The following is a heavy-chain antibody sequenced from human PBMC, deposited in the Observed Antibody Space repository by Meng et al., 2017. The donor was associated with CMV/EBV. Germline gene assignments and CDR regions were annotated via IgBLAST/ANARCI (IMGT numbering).Heavy chain of an antibody. CDR2: INPSGGST. CDR3: AREEGIAARSDWFDP. CDR1: GYTFTSYY. J-gene: IGHJ5*02. V-gene: IGHV1-46*01. D-gene: IGHD6-6*01. Sequence: QVQLVQSGAEVKKPGASVKVSFKASGYTFTSYYMHWVRQAPGQGLEGMGIINPSGGSTSYAQKFQGRVTMTRDTSTSTVYMELSSLRSEDTAVYYCAREEGIAARSDWFDPWGQGTLVTVSS.